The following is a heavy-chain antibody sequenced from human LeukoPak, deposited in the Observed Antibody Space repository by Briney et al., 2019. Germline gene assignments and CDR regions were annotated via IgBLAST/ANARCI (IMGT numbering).Heavy chain of an antibody. Sequence: ASVKVSCKASGGTFSSYAISWVRQAPGQGLEWMGRIIPILGIANYAQKFQGRVTITADKSTSTAYMELSSLRSEDTAVFYCARGNWNAYSSGYFDYWGQGTLVTVSS. CDR3: ARGNWNAYSSGYFDY. V-gene: IGHV1-69*04. CDR1: GGTFSSYA. J-gene: IGHJ4*02. CDR2: IIPILGIA. D-gene: IGHD6-19*01.